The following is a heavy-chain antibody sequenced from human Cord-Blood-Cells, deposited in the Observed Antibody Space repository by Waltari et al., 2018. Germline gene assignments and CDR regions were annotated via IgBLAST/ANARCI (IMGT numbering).Heavy chain of an antibody. D-gene: IGHD1-26*01. V-gene: IGHV1-69*09. J-gene: IGHJ6*03. CDR3: ALTSGSYYYYYMDV. CDR1: GGTFSSYA. Sequence: QVQLVQSGAEVKKPGSSVKVSCKASGGTFSSYAISWVRPAPGQGLEWMGRIIPILGIANYAQKFQGRVTITADKSTSTAYMELSSLRSEDTAVYYCALTSGSYYYYYMDVWGKGTTVTVSS. CDR2: IIPILGIA.